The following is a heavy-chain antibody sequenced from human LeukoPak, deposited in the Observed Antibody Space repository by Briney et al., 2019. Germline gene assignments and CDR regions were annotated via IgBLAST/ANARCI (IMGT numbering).Heavy chain of an antibody. CDR3: ARSPDYRWFDP. J-gene: IGHJ5*02. D-gene: IGHD4-11*01. CDR2: ISAYNGNT. Sequence: ASVKVSCKASGYTFTGYYMHWVRQAPGQGLEWMGWISAYNGNTNYAQKLQGRVTMTTDTSTSTAYMELRSLRSDDTAVYYCARSPDYRWFDPWGQGTLVTVSS. CDR1: GYTFTGYY. V-gene: IGHV1-18*04.